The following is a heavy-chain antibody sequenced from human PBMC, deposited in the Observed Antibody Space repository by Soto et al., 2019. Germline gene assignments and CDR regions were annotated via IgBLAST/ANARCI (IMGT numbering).Heavy chain of an antibody. CDR1: GFTFSNFG. CDR2: ISADGSDK. CDR3: VKGSDVVRQELDY. V-gene: IGHV3-30*18. D-gene: IGHD3-3*01. J-gene: IGHJ4*02. Sequence: QVQLVESGGGVVQPGRSLRLSCAASGFTFSNFGMHWVRQAPGKGLEWVAAISADGSDKYFSGSVKGRFTISRDNSKNTLFLQMNSLRVEDTAVYYCVKGSDVVRQELDYWGQGTLVTVSS.